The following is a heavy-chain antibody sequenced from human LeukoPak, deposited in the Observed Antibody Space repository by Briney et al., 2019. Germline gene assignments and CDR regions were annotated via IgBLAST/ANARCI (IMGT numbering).Heavy chain of an antibody. D-gene: IGHD3-10*01. CDR3: ARDLYYGSGSYYFDY. CDR2: ISYDGSNK. CDR1: GFTFSSYA. V-gene: IGHV3-30-3*01. J-gene: IGHJ4*02. Sequence: GRSLRLSCAASGFTFSSYAMHWVRQAPGKGLEWVAVISYDGSNKYYADSVKGRFTISRDNSKNTLYLQMNSLRAEDTAVYYCARDLYYGSGSYYFDYWGQGTLVTVSS.